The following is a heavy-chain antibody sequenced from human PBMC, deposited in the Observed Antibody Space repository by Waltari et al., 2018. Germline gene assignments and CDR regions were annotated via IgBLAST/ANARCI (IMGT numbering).Heavy chain of an antibody. CDR3: TTVLFSLGWNPRKVTPPVYFDY. J-gene: IGHJ4*02. CDR2: IKSKTDGGRT. CDR1: GFTFSNAW. D-gene: IGHD1-1*01. Sequence: EVQLVESGGGLVKPGGSLRLSCAASGFTFSNAWMSWVRQAPGKGREWVGRIKSKTDGGRTDYTTPVKGRFTISRDASKNTLYLQMNSLKTEDTAVYYCTTVLFSLGWNPRKVTPPVYFDYWGQGTLVTVSS. V-gene: IGHV3-15*01.